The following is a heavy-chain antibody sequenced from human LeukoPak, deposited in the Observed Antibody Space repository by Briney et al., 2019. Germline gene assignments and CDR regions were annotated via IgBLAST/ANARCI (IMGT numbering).Heavy chain of an antibody. CDR2: IRYGGKTQ. D-gene: IGHD1-14*01. V-gene: IGHV3-30*02. CDR3: AKSRAPTADPDAFDV. CDR1: GFIFSNYG. Sequence: PGGSLRLSCVGSGFIFSNYGIHWVRQAPGKGLEWVAFIRYGGKTQYYADSVKGRFTISRDNSKNSLFLQMNRLRPEDTAVYYCAKSRAPTADPDAFDVWGPGTMVTVSS. J-gene: IGHJ3*01.